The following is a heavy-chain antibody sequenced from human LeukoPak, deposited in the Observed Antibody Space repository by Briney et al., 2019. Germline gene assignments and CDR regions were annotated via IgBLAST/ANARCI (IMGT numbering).Heavy chain of an antibody. D-gene: IGHD2-2*01. CDR1: GYTFTGYY. V-gene: IGHV1-2*04. CDR2: INPNSGGT. CDR3: ARDRVVPAAISYGMDV. Sequence: VASVNVSCKASGYTFTGYYMHWVRQAPGQGLEWMGWINPNSGGTNYAQKFQGWVTMTRDTSISTAYMELSRLRSDDTAVYYCARDRVVPAAISYGMDVWGQGTTVTVSS. J-gene: IGHJ6*02.